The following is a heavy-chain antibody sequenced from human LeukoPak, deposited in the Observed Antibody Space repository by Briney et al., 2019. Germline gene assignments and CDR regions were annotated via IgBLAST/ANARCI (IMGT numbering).Heavy chain of an antibody. D-gene: IGHD3-22*01. CDR1: GGSISSSSYY. V-gene: IGHV4-39*01. Sequence: SETLSLTCTVSGGSISSSSYYWGWIRQPPGKGLEWIGSIYYSGSTYYNPSLKRRVTISVDTSKNQFSLKLSSVTAADTAVYYCARHWYYYDSSGYFPSWGQGTLVTVSS. CDR2: IYYSGST. CDR3: ARHWYYYDSSGYFPS. J-gene: IGHJ4*02.